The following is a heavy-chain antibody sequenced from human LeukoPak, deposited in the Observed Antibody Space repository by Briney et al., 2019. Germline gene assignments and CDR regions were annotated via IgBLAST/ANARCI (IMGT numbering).Heavy chain of an antibody. CDR3: AKAVADAFDI. CDR2: IWYDGSNK. Sequence: PGRSLRLSXAASGFTFCSYGMHWVRQAPGKGLEWVAVIWYDGSNKYYADSVKGRFTISRDNSKNTLYLQMNSLRAEDTAVYYCAKAVADAFDIWGQGTMVTVSS. CDR1: GFTFCSYG. D-gene: IGHD6-19*01. J-gene: IGHJ3*02. V-gene: IGHV3-33*06.